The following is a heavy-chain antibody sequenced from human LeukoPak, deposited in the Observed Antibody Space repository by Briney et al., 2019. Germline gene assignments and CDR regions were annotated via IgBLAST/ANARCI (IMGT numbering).Heavy chain of an antibody. CDR2: ISSSSSYI. CDR1: GFTFSSYS. CDR3: ARGEYSYGYAFDI. V-gene: IGHV3-21*01. Sequence: RSGGSLRLSCAASGFTFSSYSMNWVRQAPGKGLEWVSSISSSSSYIYYADSVKGRFTISRDNAKNSLYLQMNSLRAEDTAVYYCARGEYSYGYAFDIWGQGTMVTVSS. J-gene: IGHJ3*02. D-gene: IGHD5-18*01.